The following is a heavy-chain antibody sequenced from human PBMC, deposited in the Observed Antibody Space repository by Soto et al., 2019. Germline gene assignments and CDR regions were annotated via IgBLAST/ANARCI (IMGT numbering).Heavy chain of an antibody. CDR3: ARGSADFWGVTKYYYYYMDV. J-gene: IGHJ6*03. CDR1: GGTFSSYA. Sequence: QVQLVQSGAEVKKPGSSVKVSCKASGGTFSSYAISWVRQAPGQGLEWMGGIIPIFGTANYAQKFQGRVTITADESTSTAYMELSSLRSEDTAVYYCARGSADFWGVTKYYYYYMDVWGKGTTVTVSS. CDR2: IIPIFGTA. V-gene: IGHV1-69*01. D-gene: IGHD3-3*01.